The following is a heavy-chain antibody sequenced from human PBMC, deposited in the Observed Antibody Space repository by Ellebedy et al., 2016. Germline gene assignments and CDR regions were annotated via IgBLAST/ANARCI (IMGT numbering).Heavy chain of an antibody. V-gene: IGHV1-46*01. CDR2: INPSGGST. CDR1: GYTFTSYY. CDR3: ARAPMTTTFPYYYYYMDV. D-gene: IGHD4-17*01. J-gene: IGHJ6*03. Sequence: ASVKVSCKASGYTFTSYYMHWVRQAPGQGLEWMGIINPSGGSTSYAQKFQGRVTMTRDTSTSTVYMELSSLRSEDTAVYYCARAPMTTTFPYYYYYMDVWGKGTTVTVSS.